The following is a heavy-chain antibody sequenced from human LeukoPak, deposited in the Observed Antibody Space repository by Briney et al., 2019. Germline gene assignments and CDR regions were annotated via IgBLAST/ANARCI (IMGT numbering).Heavy chain of an antibody. D-gene: IGHD2-21*02. Sequence: SGTLSLTCAVSGGSISSSNWWGWVRQPPGKGLEWIGEIYHSGSTNYNPSLKSRVTISVDKSKNQFSLKLSSVTAADTAVYYCARDLAYCGGDCYSFYWYFDLWGRGTLVTVSS. CDR1: GGSISSSNW. J-gene: IGHJ2*01. V-gene: IGHV4-4*02. CDR2: IYHSGST. CDR3: ARDLAYCGGDCYSFYWYFDL.